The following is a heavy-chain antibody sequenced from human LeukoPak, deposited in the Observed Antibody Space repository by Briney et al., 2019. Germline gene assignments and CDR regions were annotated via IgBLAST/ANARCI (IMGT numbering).Heavy chain of an antibody. CDR1: GYTFATYG. CDR3: AKVAGDRMDY. Sequence: ASVKVSCKASGYTFATYGLCWVRQAPGHGLEWMGWISANTGKTDYARKFQGRVTMTTDTSTSTAYMELRSLRPDDTAAYYCAKVAGDRMDYWGQGTLLTVSS. D-gene: IGHD6-13*01. J-gene: IGHJ4*02. V-gene: IGHV1-18*01. CDR2: ISANTGKT.